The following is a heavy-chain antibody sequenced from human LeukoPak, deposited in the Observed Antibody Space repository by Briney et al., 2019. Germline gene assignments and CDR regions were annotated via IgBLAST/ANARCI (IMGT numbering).Heavy chain of an antibody. CDR1: GGSISSSSYY. J-gene: IGHJ5*02. CDR2: IYYSGIT. Sequence: SETLSLTCTVSGGSISSSSYYWGWIRQPPGKGLEWIGSIYYSGITYYNPSLKSRVTTSVDTSKNQFSLKLSSVTAADTAVYYCARSGSYSFWFDPWGQGTLVTVSS. V-gene: IGHV4-39*01. D-gene: IGHD1-26*01. CDR3: ARSGSYSFWFDP.